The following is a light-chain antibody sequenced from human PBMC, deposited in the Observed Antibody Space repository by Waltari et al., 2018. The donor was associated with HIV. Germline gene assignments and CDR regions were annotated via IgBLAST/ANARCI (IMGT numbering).Light chain of an antibody. CDR3: QQYNSWPLT. CDR2: GAS. V-gene: IGKV3-15*01. J-gene: IGKJ1*01. Sequence: EIVITQSPVTLSVSSVEIATLSCRASQSVSRNLAWYQQRAGQAPRLLIYGASTRATGIPARFSGSGSGTEFTLTISSLQSEDFAVYYCQQYNSWPLTFGQGTKVEIK. CDR1: QSVSRN.